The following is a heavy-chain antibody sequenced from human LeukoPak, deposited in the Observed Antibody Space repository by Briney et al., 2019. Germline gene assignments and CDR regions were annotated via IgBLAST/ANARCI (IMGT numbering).Heavy chain of an antibody. CDR2: ISGSGGST. Sequence: GGSLRFSCAAFRFTFSSYAMSWVRQAPGKGLEWVSAISGSGGSTYYADSVKGRFTISRDNSKNTLYLQMNSLRAEDTAVYYCAKGDSGFDYWGQGTLVTVSS. CDR3: AKGDSGFDY. D-gene: IGHD1-26*01. V-gene: IGHV3-23*01. CDR1: RFTFSSYA. J-gene: IGHJ4*02.